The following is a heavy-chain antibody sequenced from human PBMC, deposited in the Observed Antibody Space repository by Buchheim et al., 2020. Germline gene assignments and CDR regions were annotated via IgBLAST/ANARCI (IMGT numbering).Heavy chain of an antibody. Sequence: QVQLVESGGGVVQPGRSLRLSCAASGFTFSSYGMHWVRQAPGKGLEWVAIIWYDGSNKYYADSVKGRFTISRDNSKNTLYLQMNSLRAEDTAVYYCARDWGSTTVVTPGALGYWGQGTL. V-gene: IGHV3-33*01. J-gene: IGHJ4*02. D-gene: IGHD4-23*01. CDR2: IWYDGSNK. CDR1: GFTFSSYG. CDR3: ARDWGSTTVVTPGALGY.